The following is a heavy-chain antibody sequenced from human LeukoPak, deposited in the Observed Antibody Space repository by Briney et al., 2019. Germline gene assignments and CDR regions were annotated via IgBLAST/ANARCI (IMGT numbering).Heavy chain of an antibody. J-gene: IGHJ6*03. CDR3: ASGSLGDGYGVGDYYQYMDV. CDR1: GGTFNSYA. V-gene: IGHV1-69*05. Sequence: GSSVKVSCKASGGTFNSYAISWVRQAPGQGLEWKGGIMPLFGTANYAQEFQGRVTFTTDESASTAYMEVSSVRSEDTAVYYCASGSLGDGYGVGDYYQYMDVWGKGTTVTVSS. CDR2: IMPLFGTA. D-gene: IGHD5-24*01.